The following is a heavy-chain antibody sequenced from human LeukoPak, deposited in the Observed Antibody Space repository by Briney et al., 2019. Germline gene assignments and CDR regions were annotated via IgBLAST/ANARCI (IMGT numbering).Heavy chain of an antibody. D-gene: IGHD1-14*01. CDR3: ARTTDFYFGVDV. V-gene: IGHV4-59*01. CDR2: AYYSGST. Sequence: SETLSLTCAVYGGSFSGYYWSWIRQPPGKGLEWIGYAYYSGSTNYNPSLKSRVTISVDRSKNQFSLKLSSVTAADTAIYYCARTTDFYFGVDVWGQGTTVTVSS. CDR1: GGSFSGYY. J-gene: IGHJ6*02.